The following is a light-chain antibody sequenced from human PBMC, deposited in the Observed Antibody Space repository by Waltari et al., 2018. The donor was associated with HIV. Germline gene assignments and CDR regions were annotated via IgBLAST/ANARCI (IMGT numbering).Light chain of an antibody. Sequence: QSGLTQPPSLSVGLGQTATLTCTGDSNNVDAQGPAWLQHHQDPPPKILSHRNNNRASECNEKFSAFRTGKPAFLTITGLRPEYEADYFCSACDNPLNVWVFGGVTQLAGL. J-gene: IGLJ3*02. CDR1: SNNVDAQG. V-gene: IGLV10-54*04. CDR2: RNN. CDR3: SACDNPLNVWV.